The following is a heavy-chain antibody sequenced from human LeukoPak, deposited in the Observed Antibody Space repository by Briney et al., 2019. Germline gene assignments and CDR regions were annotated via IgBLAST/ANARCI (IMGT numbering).Heavy chain of an antibody. J-gene: IGHJ5*02. CDR3: ATLGDMVRENWFDP. V-gene: IGHV3-7*05. CDR1: GFSFSYHW. Sequence: PGGSLRLSCAASGFSFSYHWMNWVRQAPGKGLEWVANINQDGSVKYYVDSVKGRFTISRDNAKNSLYLQMNSLRAEDTAVYYCATLGDMVRENWFDPWGQGTLVTVSS. D-gene: IGHD3-10*01. CDR2: INQDGSVK.